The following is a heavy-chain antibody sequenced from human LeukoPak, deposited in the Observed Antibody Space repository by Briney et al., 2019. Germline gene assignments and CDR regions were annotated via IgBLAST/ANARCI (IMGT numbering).Heavy chain of an antibody. CDR3: ARLMMGAFDI. CDR2: IYYSGST. J-gene: IGHJ3*02. CDR1: GGSISSSSYY. D-gene: IGHD3-16*01. Sequence: PSETLSLTCTVPGGSISSSSYYWGWIRQPPGKGLEWIGSIYYSGSTYYNPSLKSRVTISVDTSKNQCSLKLSSVTAADTAVYYCARLMMGAFDIWGQGTMVTVSS. V-gene: IGHV4-39*01.